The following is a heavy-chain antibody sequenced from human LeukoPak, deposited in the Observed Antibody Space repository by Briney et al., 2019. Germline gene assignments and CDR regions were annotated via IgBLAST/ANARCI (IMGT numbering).Heavy chain of an antibody. Sequence: GGPLRLSCAASGFTFSNYAMTWVRQAPGKGLEWVSAISGSGTSTYYADSVKGRFTISGDNSKNTLYLQMNSLRAEDTAVYYCARANSVTYSYYFDFWGQGTLVTVSS. CDR1: GFTFSNYA. J-gene: IGHJ4*02. D-gene: IGHD1-26*01. V-gene: IGHV3-23*01. CDR2: ISGSGTST. CDR3: ARANSVTYSYYFDF.